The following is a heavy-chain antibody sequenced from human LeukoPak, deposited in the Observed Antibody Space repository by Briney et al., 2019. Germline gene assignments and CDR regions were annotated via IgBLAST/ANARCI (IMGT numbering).Heavy chain of an antibody. CDR1: GFTFSDYY. CDR3: ARDVVVAHPYFDY. J-gene: IGHJ4*02. D-gene: IGHD2-21*01. CDR2: ISSSGSTI. Sequence: PGGSLRLSCAASGFTFSDYYMSWIRQAPGKGLEWVSHISSSGSTIYYADSVKGRFTISRDNAKNSLYLQMNSLRAEDTAVYYCARDVVVAHPYFDYWGQGTLVTVSS. V-gene: IGHV3-11*01.